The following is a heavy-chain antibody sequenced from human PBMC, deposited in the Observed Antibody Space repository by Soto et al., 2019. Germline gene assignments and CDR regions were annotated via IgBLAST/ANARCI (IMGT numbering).Heavy chain of an antibody. V-gene: IGHV4-59*01. J-gene: IGHJ6*02. CDR2: IYYSGST. D-gene: IGHD3-10*01. CDR3: ARDLLYYYGSGTSGGYYYYGMDV. Sequence: SETLSLTCTVSGGSISSYYWSWIRQPPGKGLEWIGYIYYSGSTNYNPSLKSRVTISVDTSKNQFSLKLSSVTAADTAVYYCARDLLYYYGSGTSGGYYYYGMDVWGQGTTVTVSS. CDR1: GGSISSYY.